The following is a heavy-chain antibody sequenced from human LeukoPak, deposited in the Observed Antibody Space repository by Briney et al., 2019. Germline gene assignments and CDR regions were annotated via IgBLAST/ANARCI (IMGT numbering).Heavy chain of an antibody. J-gene: IGHJ4*02. D-gene: IGHD6-19*01. V-gene: IGHV4-34*01. CDR3: ARDRDSSGCHDY. CDR2: INHSGST. Sequence: SETLSLTCAVYGGSFSGYYWSWIRQPPGKGLEWIGEINHSGSTNYNPSLKSRVTISVDTSKNQFSLKLSSVTAADTAVYYCARDRDSSGCHDYWGQGTLVTVSS. CDR1: GGSFSGYY.